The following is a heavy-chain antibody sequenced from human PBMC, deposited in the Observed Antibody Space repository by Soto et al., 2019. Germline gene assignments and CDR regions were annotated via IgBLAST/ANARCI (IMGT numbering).Heavy chain of an antibody. V-gene: IGHV3-30-3*01. CDR3: AREYGSEYYFAY. CDR2: ISYDGSNK. J-gene: IGHJ4*02. Sequence: QVQLVESGGGVVQPGRSLRLSCAASGFTFSSYAMHWVRQAPGKGLEWVAVISYDGSNKYYADSVKGRFTISRDNSKNTLYLQMNSLRAEDTAVYYCAREYGSEYYFAYWGQGTLVTVSS. D-gene: IGHD3-10*01. CDR1: GFTFSSYA.